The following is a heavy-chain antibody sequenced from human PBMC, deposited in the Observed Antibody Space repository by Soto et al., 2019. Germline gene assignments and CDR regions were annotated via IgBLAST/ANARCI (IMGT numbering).Heavy chain of an antibody. V-gene: IGHV4-39*01. D-gene: IGHD2-15*01. J-gene: IGHJ4*02. CDR3: ATTIYCSGGSCYVGDHYFDY. CDR1: GGSISSSSYY. Sequence: SETLSLTCTVSGGSISSSSYYWGWIRQPPGKGLEWIGSIYYSGSTYYNPSLKSRVTISVDTSKNQFSLKLSSVTAADTAVYYCATTIYCSGGSCYVGDHYFDYWGQGTLVTV. CDR2: IYYSGST.